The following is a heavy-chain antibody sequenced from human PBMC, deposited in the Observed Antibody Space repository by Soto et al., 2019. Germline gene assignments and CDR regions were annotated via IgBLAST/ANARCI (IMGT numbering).Heavy chain of an antibody. Sequence: QVQLVESGGGVVQPGRFLRLSCAASGFTFSYYGMHWVRQAPGKGLEWVAVISYDGSKKYYADSVKGRFIICRDNSKNTLDLHMNSLSSEDTAVYYCAKDSERYCSSASCYSYFYMDVWGKGTTVTLSS. V-gene: IGHV3-30*18. D-gene: IGHD2-2*01. J-gene: IGHJ6*03. CDR2: ISYDGSKK. CDR1: GFTFSYYG. CDR3: AKDSERYCSSASCYSYFYMDV.